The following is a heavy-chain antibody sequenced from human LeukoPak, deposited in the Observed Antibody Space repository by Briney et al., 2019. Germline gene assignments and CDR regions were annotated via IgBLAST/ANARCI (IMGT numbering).Heavy chain of an antibody. D-gene: IGHD2/OR15-2a*01. CDR2: INHSGST. CDR1: GASISSSSYY. Sequence: PSETLSLTCTVSGASISSSSYYWSWIRQPPGKGLEWIGEINHSGSTNYNPSLKSRVTISVDTSKNQFSLKLSSVTAADTAVYYRARGSIFYDQYFDYWGQGTLVTVSS. V-gene: IGHV4-39*07. J-gene: IGHJ4*02. CDR3: ARGSIFYDQYFDY.